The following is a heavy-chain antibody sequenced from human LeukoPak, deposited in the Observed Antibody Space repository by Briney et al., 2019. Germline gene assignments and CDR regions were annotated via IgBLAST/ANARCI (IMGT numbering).Heavy chain of an antibody. J-gene: IGHJ6*03. Sequence: GGSLRLSCAASGFTFSDYDMSWIRQAPGKGLEWVSYISSSGSTIYYADSVKGRFTISRDNAKNSLYLQMNSLRAEDTAVYYCARLDYSNYGFGYYYYIDVWGKGTTVTVSS. V-gene: IGHV3-11*01. CDR1: GFTFSDYD. CDR3: ARLDYSNYGFGYYYYIDV. CDR2: ISSSGSTI. D-gene: IGHD4-11*01.